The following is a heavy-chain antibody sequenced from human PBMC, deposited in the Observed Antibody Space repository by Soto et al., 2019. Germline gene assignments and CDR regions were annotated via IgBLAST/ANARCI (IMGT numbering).Heavy chain of an antibody. V-gene: IGHV3-23*01. J-gene: IGHJ3*01. CDR3: AKSLYYYDRNREGAFDA. Sequence: EVQLLESGGGFVQPGGSLRLSCKASGFMFNYYVVSWVRQAPGKGLEWVSPMSDSGDSVKGRFTISRDNSKNTLYLQMTSLRAEDTAVYYCAKSLYYYDRNREGAFDAWGHGTEVIVSS. D-gene: IGHD3-22*01. CDR1: GFMFNYYV. CDR2: MSDSG.